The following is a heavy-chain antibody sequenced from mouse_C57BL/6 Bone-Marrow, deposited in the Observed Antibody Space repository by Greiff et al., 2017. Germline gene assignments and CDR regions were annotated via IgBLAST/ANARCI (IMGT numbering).Heavy chain of an antibody. Sequence: QVQLKQPGAELVKPGASVKLSCKASGYTFTSYWMHWVKQRPGRGLEWVGRIDPNSGGTKYNEKFKSTATLTVDKPASTASLQLSSQTSEDSAVYYCASPHYYGSRYAMGYWGQGTSVTVSS. D-gene: IGHD1-1*01. CDR1: GYTFTSYW. V-gene: IGHV1-72*01. CDR2: IDPNSGGT. J-gene: IGHJ4*01. CDR3: ASPHYYGSRYAMGY.